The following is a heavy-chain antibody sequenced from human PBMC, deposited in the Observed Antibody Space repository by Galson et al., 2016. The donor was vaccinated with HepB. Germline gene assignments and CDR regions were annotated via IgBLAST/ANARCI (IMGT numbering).Heavy chain of an antibody. Sequence: SETLSLTCTVSGGSISSSSSYWGWIRQPPGKGLEWIGRIYYSGSTFYNPSLKSRVTISVDTSKNQFSLKLSSVTAADTAVYYCARQKLYSSSWYILYWFDPWGQGTLVTVSS. CDR3: ARQKLYSSSWYILYWFDP. CDR2: IYYSGST. V-gene: IGHV4-39*01. D-gene: IGHD6-13*01. J-gene: IGHJ5*02. CDR1: GGSISSSSSY.